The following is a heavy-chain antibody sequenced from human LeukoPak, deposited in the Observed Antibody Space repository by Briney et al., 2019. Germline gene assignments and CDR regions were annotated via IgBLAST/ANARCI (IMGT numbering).Heavy chain of an antibody. Sequence: SETLSLTCSVSGGSISSSSYYWGSIRQPPGKGLGWIGSIYYSGSTYYNPSLKSRVTISVDTSKNHFSLKLSSVTAADTAVYYCARHWGSTSSGVDYWGQGTLVTVSS. CDR3: ARHWGSTSSGVDY. CDR1: GGSISSSSYY. D-gene: IGHD2-2*01. V-gene: IGHV4-39*01. J-gene: IGHJ4*02. CDR2: IYYSGST.